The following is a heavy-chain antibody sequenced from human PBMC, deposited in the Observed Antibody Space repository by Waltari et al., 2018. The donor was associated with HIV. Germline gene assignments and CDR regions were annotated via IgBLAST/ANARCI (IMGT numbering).Heavy chain of an antibody. CDR3: ARDKSYGGSFTEEGYYFDY. CDR2: INPSGGST. V-gene: IGHV1-46*03. J-gene: IGHJ4*02. CDR1: GYTFTSYY. D-gene: IGHD1-26*01. Sequence: QVQLVQSGAEVKKPGASVQVSCKPSGYTFTSYYMSWARQAAGTGLEWMGIINPSGGSTSYAQKFQGRVTMTRDTSTSTVYMELSSLRSEDTAVYYCARDKSYGGSFTEEGYYFDYWGQGTLVTVSS.